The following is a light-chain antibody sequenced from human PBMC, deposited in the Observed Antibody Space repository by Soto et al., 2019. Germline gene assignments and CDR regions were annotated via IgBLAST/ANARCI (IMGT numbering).Light chain of an antibody. CDR1: QSVSGSY. Sequence: ETVWRSSPATLSLSPGERATLSCRASQSVSGSYLAWYQQKPGQAPRLLIFGASIRGTGIPDRFSGSGSGTDFTLTISRLEPEDSAVYYCQQYGSSPTWTFGQGTKVDIK. J-gene: IGKJ1*01. V-gene: IGKV3-20*01. CDR3: QQYGSSPTWT. CDR2: GAS.